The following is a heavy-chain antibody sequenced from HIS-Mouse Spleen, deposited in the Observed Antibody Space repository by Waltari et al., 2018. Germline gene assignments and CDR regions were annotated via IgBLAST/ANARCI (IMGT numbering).Heavy chain of an antibody. J-gene: IGHJ5*02. CDR3: ARERRGPGWFDP. CDR1: GFTFSSYW. Sequence: EVQLVESGGGLVQPGGSLRLSCAASGFTFSSYWVSLVGQAPGKGLEWVANIKQDGSEKYYVDSVKGRFTISRDNAKNSLYLQMNSLRAEDTAVYYCARERRGPGWFDPWGQGTLVTVSS. D-gene: IGHD5-12*01. CDR2: IKQDGSEK. V-gene: IGHV3-7*01.